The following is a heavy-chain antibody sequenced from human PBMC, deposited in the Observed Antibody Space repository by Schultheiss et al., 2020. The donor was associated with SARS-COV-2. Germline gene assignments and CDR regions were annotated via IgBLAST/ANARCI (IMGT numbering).Heavy chain of an antibody. CDR3: ASWHSGYDFSWFDP. V-gene: IGHV4-61*08. Sequence: SETLSLTCTVSGGSVSSGGYYWTWIRQPPGKGLEWLGYFCYTGSTSYNPSLKSRVTISVDTSKNQFSLKLSSVTAADTAVYYCASWHSGYDFSWFDPWGQGTLVTVSS. CDR1: GGSVSSGGYY. CDR2: FCYTGST. D-gene: IGHD5-12*01. J-gene: IGHJ5*02.